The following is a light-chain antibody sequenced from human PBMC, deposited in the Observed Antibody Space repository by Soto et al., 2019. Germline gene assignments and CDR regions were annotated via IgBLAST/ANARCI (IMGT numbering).Light chain of an antibody. CDR1: QRVSRN. J-gene: IGKJ3*01. CDR2: GAS. V-gene: IGKV3-15*01. Sequence: EIVMTQSPATLSVSPGERATLSCRASQRVSRNLAWYQQKPGQAPRLLIYGASTRATGIPARFSGSGSGTEFTLTISSLQSEDFAVYYCQQYNNWPLTFGPGTNVDIK. CDR3: QQYNNWPLT.